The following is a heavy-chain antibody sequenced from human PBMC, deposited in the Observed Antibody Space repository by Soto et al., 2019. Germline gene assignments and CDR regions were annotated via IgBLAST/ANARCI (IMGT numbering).Heavy chain of an antibody. CDR2: IYPGDHET. CDR3: ARSPRSSPYFDY. CDR1: GYTFSNFW. Sequence: PGESLKISCQSSGYTFSNFWIGWVRQLPGKGLEWMGIIYPGDHETRYSPSFHGKVTISADRSINTAYLQWNSLEASDTAFYFCARSPRSSPYFDYWARGPWSPSPQ. J-gene: IGHJ4*02. D-gene: IGHD6-13*01. V-gene: IGHV5-51*01.